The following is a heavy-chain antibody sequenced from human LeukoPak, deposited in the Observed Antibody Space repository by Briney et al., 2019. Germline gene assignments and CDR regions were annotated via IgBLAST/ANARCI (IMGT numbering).Heavy chain of an antibody. CDR1: GFTFGDYA. CDR2: IRSKAYGGTT. V-gene: IGHV3-49*04. D-gene: IGHD5-18*01. J-gene: IGHJ6*02. Sequence: PGGSLRLSCTASGFTFGDYAMSWVRQAPGKGLEWVGFIRSKAYGGTTEYAASVKGRFTISRDDSKSIAYLQKNSLKTEDTAVYYCTRYNVDTAMVTGCYYGMDVWGQGTTVTVSS. CDR3: TRYNVDTAMVTGCYYGMDV.